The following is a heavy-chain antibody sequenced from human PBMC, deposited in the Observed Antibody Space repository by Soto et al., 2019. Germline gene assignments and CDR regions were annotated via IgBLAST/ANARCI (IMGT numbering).Heavy chain of an antibody. CDR2: INPNSGGT. Sequence: AASVKVSCKASGYTFTGYYMHWVRQAPGQGLEWMGWINPNSGGTNYAQKFQGRVTMTRDTSISTAYMELSRLRSDDTAVYYCARSGMGWYYYGMDVWGQGTTVTVSS. J-gene: IGHJ6*02. V-gene: IGHV1-2*02. D-gene: IGHD3-10*01. CDR3: ARSGMGWYYYGMDV. CDR1: GYTFTGYY.